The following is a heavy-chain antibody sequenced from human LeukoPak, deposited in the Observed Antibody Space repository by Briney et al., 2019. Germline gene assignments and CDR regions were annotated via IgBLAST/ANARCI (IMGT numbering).Heavy chain of an antibody. D-gene: IGHD2-2*01. Sequence: APVKFSCKASGYTFTGYYMHWVRQAPGQGLEWMGWINPNSGGTNYAQKFQGRVTMTRDTSITTAYMELSRLTSDDTAVYYCAREGPDIVVVPAAPPVDWFDPWGQGTLVTVSS. J-gene: IGHJ5*02. CDR2: INPNSGGT. CDR3: AREGPDIVVVPAAPPVDWFDP. V-gene: IGHV1-2*02. CDR1: GYTFTGYY.